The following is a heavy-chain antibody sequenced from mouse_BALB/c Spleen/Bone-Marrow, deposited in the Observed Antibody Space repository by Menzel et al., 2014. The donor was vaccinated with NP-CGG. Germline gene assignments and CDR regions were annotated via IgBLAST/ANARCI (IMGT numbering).Heavy chain of an antibody. Sequence: VQLQQSGAELVKLGASVKLSCTASGFNIKDTYMHWVKQRPEQGLEWIGRIDPANGNTKYDPKFQGKATITADTSSNTAYLQLSSLTSEDTAVYYCANYYNGSSDGFAYGGQGTLVNVPA. CDR2: IDPANGNT. D-gene: IGHD1-1*01. J-gene: IGHJ3*01. CDR1: GFNIKDTY. CDR3: ANYYNGSSDGFAY. V-gene: IGHV14-3*02.